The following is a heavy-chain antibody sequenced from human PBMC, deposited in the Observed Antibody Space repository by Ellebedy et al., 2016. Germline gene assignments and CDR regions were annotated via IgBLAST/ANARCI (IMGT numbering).Heavy chain of an antibody. Sequence: GESLKISXAASGFTFSDYYMSWIRQAPGKGLEWVSYISSSGSTIYYADSVKGRFTISRDNAKNSLYLQMNSLRAEDTAVYYCTTDPIAAAGEVYMDVWGKGTTVTVSS. J-gene: IGHJ6*03. CDR1: GFTFSDYY. D-gene: IGHD6-13*01. V-gene: IGHV3-11*01. CDR2: ISSSGSTI. CDR3: TTDPIAAAGEVYMDV.